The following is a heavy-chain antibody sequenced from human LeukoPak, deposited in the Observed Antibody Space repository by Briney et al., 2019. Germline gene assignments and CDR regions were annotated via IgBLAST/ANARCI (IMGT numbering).Heavy chain of an antibody. J-gene: IGHJ4*02. V-gene: IGHV3-30*02. CDR3: AKGLGGSSGWNFYFDY. CDR1: GFTSSSYG. CDR2: IRYDGSNI. D-gene: IGHD6-19*01. Sequence: GGSLRLSCAASGFTSSSYGMHWVRQAPGKGLEWVAFIRYDGSNIYYADSVKGRFTISRDNSKNTLYLQMNSLRAEDTAVYYCAKGLGGSSGWNFYFDYWGQGTLVTVSP.